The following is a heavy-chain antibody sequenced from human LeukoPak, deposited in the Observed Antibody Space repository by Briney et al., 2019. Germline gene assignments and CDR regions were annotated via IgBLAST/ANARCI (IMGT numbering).Heavy chain of an antibody. CDR2: IYYSGSS. D-gene: IGHD3-22*01. Sequence: SETLSLTCTVSGVSISSYYWSWIRQHPGKGLEWIGYIYYSGSSYYNPSLKSRVTISADTSKNQFSLKLSSVTAADTAIYYCAKTLYYYDSSGYPSPGFYFDYWGQGTLVTVSS. CDR1: GVSISSYY. J-gene: IGHJ4*02. CDR3: AKTLYYYDSSGYPSPGFYFDY. V-gene: IGHV4-59*06.